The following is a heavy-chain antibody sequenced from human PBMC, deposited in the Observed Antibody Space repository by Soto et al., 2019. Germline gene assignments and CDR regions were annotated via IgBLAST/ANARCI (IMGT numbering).Heavy chain of an antibody. Sequence: QVQLVQSGAEVKKPGSSVKVSCKASGGTFSSYAISWLRQAPGQGLEWMGGIIPIFGTANYAQKFQGRVTITADESTSSAYRELSSLRSEDTAVYYCARDLRRDGWFGELAPYYYYGMDVWGQGTTVTVSS. V-gene: IGHV1-69*01. CDR2: IIPIFGTA. CDR1: GGTFSSYA. D-gene: IGHD3-10*01. J-gene: IGHJ6*01. CDR3: ARDLRRDGWFGELAPYYYYGMDV.